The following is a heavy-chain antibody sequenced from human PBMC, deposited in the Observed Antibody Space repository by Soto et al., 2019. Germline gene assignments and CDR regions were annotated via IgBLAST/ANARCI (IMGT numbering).Heavy chain of an antibody. V-gene: IGHV1-3*01. CDR2: INAGNGNT. CDR3: AIDLTTVVTPYYYYYGMDV. Sequence: ASVKVSCKASGYTFTSYAMHWVRQAPGQRLEWMGWINAGNGNTKYSQKFQGRVTITRDTSASTAYMELSSLRSEDTAVYYCAIDLTTVVTPYYYYYGMDVWGQGTTVTVSS. D-gene: IGHD4-17*01. J-gene: IGHJ6*02. CDR1: GYTFTSYA.